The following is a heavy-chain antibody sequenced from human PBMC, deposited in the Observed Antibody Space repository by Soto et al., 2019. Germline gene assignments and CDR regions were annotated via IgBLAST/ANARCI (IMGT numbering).Heavy chain of an antibody. CDR3: ARGGADHYNSGMDV. Sequence: QLSESGGGLRQPGGSLTLSCAASGFTLTYAMTWVRQPPGKGLEWVSSMNGAATSTSYADSVKGRFTMSRDNSKNTLFREMSTLRPEDTGVYYCARGGADHYNSGMDVWGQGTTVIVSS. CDR2: MNGAATST. D-gene: IGHD1-20*01. J-gene: IGHJ6*02. CDR1: GFTLTYA. V-gene: IGHV3-23*05.